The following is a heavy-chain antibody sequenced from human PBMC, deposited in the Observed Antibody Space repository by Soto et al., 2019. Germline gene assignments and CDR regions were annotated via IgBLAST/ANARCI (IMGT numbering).Heavy chain of an antibody. Sequence: QVQLVQSGAEVKKPGASVKVSCKASVGTFSSYAISWVRQAPGQGLEWMGGIIPIFGTANYAQKFQGRVTITADESTSTAYMELSSLRSEDTVVYYCARLTTKDGYNSIDYWGQGTLVTVSS. J-gene: IGHJ4*02. CDR3: ARLTTKDGYNSIDY. CDR2: IIPIFGTA. D-gene: IGHD5-12*01. CDR1: VGTFSSYA. V-gene: IGHV1-69*01.